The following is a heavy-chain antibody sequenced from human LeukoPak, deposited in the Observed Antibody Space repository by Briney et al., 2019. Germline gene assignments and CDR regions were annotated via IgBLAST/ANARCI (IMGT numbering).Heavy chain of an antibody. CDR2: INPSGGST. CDR1: GYTFTSYY. J-gene: IGHJ4*02. Sequence: ASVTVSCKASGYTFTSYYMHWVRQAPGQGLEWMGIINPSGGSTSYAQKFQGRVTMTRDMSTSTVYMELSSLRSEDTAVYYCAVRGYCSSTSCLNAYYFDYWGQGTLVTVSS. D-gene: IGHD2-2*01. V-gene: IGHV1-46*01. CDR3: AVRGYCSSTSCLNAYYFDY.